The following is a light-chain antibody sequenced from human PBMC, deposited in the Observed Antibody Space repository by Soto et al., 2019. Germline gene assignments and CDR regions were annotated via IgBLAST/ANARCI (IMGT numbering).Light chain of an antibody. J-gene: IGKJ1*01. V-gene: IGKV3-20*01. Sequence: EIVLTQPPGPLSVSPGDRVTLSCRASQTVNNNYLAWYQQKPGQAPRLLIYGASTPATGTPARFSGSGSGTHFTLTVSRLEPEDFAVYYCQQYGGSAPWTFGPGTKVHMK. CDR2: GAS. CDR3: QQYGGSAPWT. CDR1: QTVNNNY.